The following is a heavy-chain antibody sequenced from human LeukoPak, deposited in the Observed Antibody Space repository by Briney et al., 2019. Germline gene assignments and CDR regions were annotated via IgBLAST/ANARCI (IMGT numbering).Heavy chain of an antibody. D-gene: IGHD6-13*01. V-gene: IGHV4-39*01. CDR1: CDSISSSNYY. Sequence: PSETLSLTCSVSCDSISSSNYYWGWIRQPPGKGLEWIGSIYYSGSTHYNPSLKSRVTISVDTSKNQFSLKLSSVTAADTAVYHCARHSSDPYSSSAKRYNWFDPWGQGTLVTVSS. J-gene: IGHJ5*02. CDR3: ARHSSDPYSSSAKRYNWFDP. CDR2: IYYSGST.